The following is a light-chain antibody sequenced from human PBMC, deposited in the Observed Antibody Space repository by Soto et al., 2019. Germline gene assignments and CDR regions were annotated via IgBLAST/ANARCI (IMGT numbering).Light chain of an antibody. J-gene: IGKJ1*01. V-gene: IGKV3-20*01. CDR3: QQYADSPPGT. CDR1: QSVSTKN. CDR2: GAS. Sequence: IVLTQSLGSLSLSPGERATLSCRASQSVSTKNLAWYQQKPGQAPRLLLYGASSRATGIPDRFSGSGSGTDFTLTISRLEPEDFAVYFCQQYADSPPGTFGQGTKVEVK.